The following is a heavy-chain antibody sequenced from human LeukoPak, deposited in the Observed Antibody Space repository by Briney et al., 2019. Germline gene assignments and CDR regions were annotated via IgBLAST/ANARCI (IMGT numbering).Heavy chain of an antibody. CDR3: ARVASYDLLTGYYLEY. CDR1: SYIFCDSG. D-gene: IGHD3-9*01. CDR2: SSGYNGNT. Sequence: ASVKVSCYASSYIFCDSGFTWWRQAAGQGLEYMGWSSGYNGNTNYAEKLQDRVTVTAHVSTSTVYMELRSLTSDDTAVYYCARVASYDLLTGYYLEYWGQGTLVTVSS. J-gene: IGHJ4*02. V-gene: IGHV1-18*01.